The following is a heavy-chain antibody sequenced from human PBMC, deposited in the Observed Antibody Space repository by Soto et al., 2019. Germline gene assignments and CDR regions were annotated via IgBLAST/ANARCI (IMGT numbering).Heavy chain of an antibody. Sequence: PGPTLVNPTQTLTLTCTFCGFSLSTSGVGVGWIRQPPGKALEWLALIYWDDDKRYSPSLKSRLTITKDTSKNQVVLTMTNMDPVDTATYYCAHYARIVVVPAADAYLNDAFDIWGQGTMVTVSS. CDR3: AHYARIVVVPAADAYLNDAFDI. V-gene: IGHV2-5*02. D-gene: IGHD2-2*01. CDR2: IYWDDDK. CDR1: GFSLSTSGVG. J-gene: IGHJ3*02.